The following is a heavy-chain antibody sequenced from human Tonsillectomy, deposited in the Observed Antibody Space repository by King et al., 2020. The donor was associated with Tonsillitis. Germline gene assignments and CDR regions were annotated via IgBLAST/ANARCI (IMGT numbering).Heavy chain of an antibody. CDR3: AKAYYVILTGGIDAFDI. Sequence: VQLVESGGGLVQTGGSLRLSCAASGFTFTSYAMIWVRQAPGKGLEWVSVIYSGGSTTYYADSVKGRFTNSRDNSKNTVYLQMNSLRAEDTAVYYCAKAYYVILTGGIDAFDIWGQGTMVTVSS. V-gene: IGHV3-23*03. CDR1: GFTFTSYA. J-gene: IGHJ3*02. D-gene: IGHD3-9*01. CDR2: IYSGGSTT.